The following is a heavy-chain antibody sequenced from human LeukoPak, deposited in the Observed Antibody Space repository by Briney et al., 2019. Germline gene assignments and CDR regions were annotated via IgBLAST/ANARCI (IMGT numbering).Heavy chain of an antibody. V-gene: IGHV3-23*01. Sequence: PGGSLRLSCVASGFSFNTYAMSWVRQAPWKGLEWVSGFTTAGDTTHYADSVKGRFTVSRDNSKNTLYLEMNSLRADDTAVYLCAKVRTTGYSTFDYWGQGTLVTVSS. J-gene: IGHJ4*02. D-gene: IGHD3-9*01. CDR1: GFSFNTYA. CDR2: FTTAGDTT. CDR3: AKVRTTGYSTFDY.